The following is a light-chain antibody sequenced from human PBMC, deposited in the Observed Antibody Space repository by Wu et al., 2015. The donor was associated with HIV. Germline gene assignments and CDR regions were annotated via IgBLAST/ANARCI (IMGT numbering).Light chain of an antibody. V-gene: IGKV1-27*01. J-gene: IGKJ1*01. CDR2: AAS. CDR1: QGISNF. CDR3: QKYNVAPWT. Sequence: DIQMTQSPSSLSASVGDRVTITCRASQGISNFLAWYQQKPGKPPKVLIYAASTLQSGVPSRFSGSGSGTDFHSHHHAALQPEDVATYYXQKYNVAPWTFGPKGQRW.